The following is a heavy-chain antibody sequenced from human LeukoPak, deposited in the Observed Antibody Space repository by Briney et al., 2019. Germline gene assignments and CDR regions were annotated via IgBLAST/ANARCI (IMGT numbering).Heavy chain of an antibody. J-gene: IGHJ4*02. CDR2: IRYDGSNK. CDR1: GFTFRSYG. Sequence: GGSLRLSCAASGFTFRSYGMHWVRQAPGKGLEWVAFIRYDGSNKYYADSVKGRFTISRDNSKNTLYLQMNSLRAEDTAVYYCAKDPTPGYSSSWYCRDWGQGTLVTVSS. CDR3: AKDPTPGYSSSWYCRD. V-gene: IGHV3-30*02. D-gene: IGHD6-13*01.